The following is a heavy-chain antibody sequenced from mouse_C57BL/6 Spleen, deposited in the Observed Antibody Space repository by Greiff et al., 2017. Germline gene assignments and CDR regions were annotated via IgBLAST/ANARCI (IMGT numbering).Heavy chain of an antibody. CDR1: GFNIKDHY. Sequence: EVQPQQSGAELVKPGALVKLFCTAFGFNIKDHYMHWVKQRTEQGLEWIGRIDPENGETKYAPKFQGKAPITADTSSNTAYLQLSSLTSEDTAVYYCAYNYPRSYCDYWGQGTTLTVSS. D-gene: IGHD2-4*01. CDR2: IDPENGET. J-gene: IGHJ2*01. V-gene: IGHV14-2*01. CDR3: AYNYPRSYCDY.